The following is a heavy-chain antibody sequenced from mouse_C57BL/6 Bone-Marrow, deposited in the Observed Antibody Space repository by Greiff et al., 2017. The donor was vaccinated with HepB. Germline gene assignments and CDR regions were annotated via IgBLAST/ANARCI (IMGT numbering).Heavy chain of an antibody. CDR2: ISNGGGST. J-gene: IGHJ4*01. CDR3: ARHEEAMDY. V-gene: IGHV5-12*01. CDR1: GFTFSDYY. Sequence: EVQGVESGGGLVQPGGSLKLSCAASGFTFSDYYMYWVRQTPEKRLEWVAYISNGGGSTYYPDTVKGRFTISRDNAKNTLYLQMSRLKSEDTAMYYCARHEEAMDYWGQGTSVTVSS.